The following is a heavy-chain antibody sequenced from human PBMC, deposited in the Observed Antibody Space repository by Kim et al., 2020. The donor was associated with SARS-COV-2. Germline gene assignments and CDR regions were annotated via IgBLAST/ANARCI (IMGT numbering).Heavy chain of an antibody. J-gene: IGHJ4*02. V-gene: IGHV4-4*08. D-gene: IGHD2-2*01. Sequence: NYHPPLKSRVTMSLDTSKNQFSLKLTSVTTEDTAVYYWARGLLGIPAALDYWGQGALVTVSS. CDR3: ARGLLGIPAALDY.